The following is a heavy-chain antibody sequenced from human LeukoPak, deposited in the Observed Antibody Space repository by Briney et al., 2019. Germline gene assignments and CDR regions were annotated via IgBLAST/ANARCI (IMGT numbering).Heavy chain of an antibody. V-gene: IGHV5-51*01. CDR2: ICPGDSDT. D-gene: IGHD5-12*01. Sequence: GESLKISCKGSGYRFTSYWIAWVRQMPGKGLEWMGIICPGDSDTRYSPSFQGQVTISVDNSINTAYLQWSSLAASDTAIYYCTRDLGSPPATWFDPWGQGTLVTVSS. CDR3: TRDLGSPPATWFDP. CDR1: GYRFTSYW. J-gene: IGHJ5*02.